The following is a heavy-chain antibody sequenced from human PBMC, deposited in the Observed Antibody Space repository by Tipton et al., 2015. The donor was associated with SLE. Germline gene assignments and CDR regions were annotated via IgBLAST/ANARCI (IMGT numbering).Heavy chain of an antibody. D-gene: IGHD6-19*01. J-gene: IGHJ3*02. CDR2: IYYSGST. CDR3: ARGYSSGWGDDAFDI. CDR1: GGSISSSSYY. Sequence: TLSLTCTVSGGSISSSSYYWGWIRQPPGKGLEWIGSIYYSGSTYYNPSLKSRVIISVDTSKNQFSLKLSSVTAADTAVYYCARGYSSGWGDDAFDIWGQGTMVTVSS. V-gene: IGHV4-39*07.